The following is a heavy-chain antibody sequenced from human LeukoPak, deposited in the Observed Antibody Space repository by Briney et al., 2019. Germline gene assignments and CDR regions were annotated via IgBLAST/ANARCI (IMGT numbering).Heavy chain of an antibody. V-gene: IGHV4-59*01. D-gene: IGHD4-23*01. CDR2: IYYSGST. CDR3: AREPYYGGNSVSYYYGMDV. CDR1: GGSISSYY. Sequence: SSETLSLTCTVSGGSISSYYWSWIRQPPGKGLEWIGYIYYSGSTNHNPSLKSRVTISVDTSKNQFSLKLSSVTAADTAVYYCAREPYYGGNSVSYYYGMDVWGQGTTVTVSS. J-gene: IGHJ6*02.